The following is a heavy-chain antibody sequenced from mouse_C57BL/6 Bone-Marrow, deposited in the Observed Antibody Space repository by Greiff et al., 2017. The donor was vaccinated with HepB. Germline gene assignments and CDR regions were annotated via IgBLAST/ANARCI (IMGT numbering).Heavy chain of an antibody. D-gene: IGHD6-1*01. CDR1: GFTFSSYA. V-gene: IGHV5-9-1*02. CDR2: ISSGGDYI. Sequence: EVQGVESGEGLVKPGGSLKLSCAASGFTFSSYAMSWVRQTPEKRLEWVAYISSGGDYIYYADTVKGRFTISRDNARNTLYLQMSSLKSEDTAMYYCTRDKGAARYYAMDYWGQGTSVTVSS. CDR3: TRDKGAARYYAMDY. J-gene: IGHJ4*01.